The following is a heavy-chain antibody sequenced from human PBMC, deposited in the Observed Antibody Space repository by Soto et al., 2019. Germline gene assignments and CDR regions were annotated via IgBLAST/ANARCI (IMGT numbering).Heavy chain of an antibody. D-gene: IGHD6-13*01. CDR2: ISYDGSNK. CDR3: ARDTFLIAAALDY. Sequence: GGSLRLSCAASGFTFSSYGMHWVRQAPGKGLEWVAVISYDGSNKYYADSVKGRFTISRDNSKNTLYLQMNSLRAEDTAVYYCARDTFLIAAALDYWGQGTLVTVSS. V-gene: IGHV3-30*03. J-gene: IGHJ4*02. CDR1: GFTFSSYG.